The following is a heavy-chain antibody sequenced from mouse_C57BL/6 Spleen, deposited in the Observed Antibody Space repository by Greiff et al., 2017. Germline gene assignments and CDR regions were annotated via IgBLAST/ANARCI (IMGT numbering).Heavy chain of an antibody. CDR2: INPGSGGT. V-gene: IGHV1-54*01. Sequence: VQLVESGAELVRPGTSVKVSCKASGYAFTNYLIEWVKQRPGQGLEWIGVINPGSGGTNYNEKFKGKATLTADKSSSTAYMQLSSLTSEDSAVYFCARRYYGTTGAMDYWGQGTSVTVSS. D-gene: IGHD2-1*01. J-gene: IGHJ4*01. CDR3: ARRYYGTTGAMDY. CDR1: GYAFTNYL.